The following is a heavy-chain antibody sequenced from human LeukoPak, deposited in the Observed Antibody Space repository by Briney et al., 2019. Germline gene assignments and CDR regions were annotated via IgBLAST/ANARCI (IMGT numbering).Heavy chain of an antibody. CDR1: GASISTSSHY. CDR3: VSTNDQLHYDSSGYYGY. J-gene: IGHJ4*02. CDR2: FYYTGST. Sequence: SETLSLTCSVSGASISTSSHYWGWIRQPPGKALEWIGTFYYTGSTFYNPSLKSRVTISEDTSENQFSLKLTSVTAADTAVYYCVSTNDQLHYDSSGYYGYWGQGTLATVSS. V-gene: IGHV4-39*07. D-gene: IGHD3-22*01.